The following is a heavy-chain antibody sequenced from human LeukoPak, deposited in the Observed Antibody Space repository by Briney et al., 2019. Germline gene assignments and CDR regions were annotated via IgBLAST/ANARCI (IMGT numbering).Heavy chain of an antibody. CDR2: INPNSGGT. CDR3: ARATRVVGYSGSYY. D-gene: IGHD1-26*01. Sequence: ASVKVSCKASGYTFTGYYMHLVRQAPGQGLEWMGRINPNSGGTNYAQKFQGRVTMTRDTSISTAYMELSRLRSDDTAVYYCARATRVVGYSGSYYWGQGTLVTVSS. V-gene: IGHV1-2*06. CDR1: GYTFTGYY. J-gene: IGHJ4*02.